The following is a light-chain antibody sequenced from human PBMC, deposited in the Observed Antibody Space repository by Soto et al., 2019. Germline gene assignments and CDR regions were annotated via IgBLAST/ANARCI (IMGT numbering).Light chain of an antibody. J-gene: IGKJ4*01. CDR2: EAS. CDR3: QQLNSYPLT. CDR1: QGIYSF. Sequence: DIQLTQSPSFLSASVGDTVTITCRVSQGIYSFLAWYQQKPGKAPKLLIYEASTLQSGVPSRFSGSGSGTEFTLTISSLQPEDFAAYYCQQLNSYPLTYGGGTKVEI. V-gene: IGKV1-9*01.